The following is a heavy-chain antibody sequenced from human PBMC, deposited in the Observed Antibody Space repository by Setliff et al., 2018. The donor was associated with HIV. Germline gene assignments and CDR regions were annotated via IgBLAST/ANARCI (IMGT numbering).Heavy chain of an antibody. V-gene: IGHV3-30*04. Sequence: GGSLRLSCAASGFTFSNYAMHWVRQAPGKGLECVSLMSYDGSNIYYADSVKGRFTISRDNSKNTLYLQMNSLRAEDTAEYYCAKDRDERWFGELLSPFTFDYWGQGTLVTVSS. CDR2: MSYDGSNI. CDR1: GFTFSNYA. CDR3: AKDRDERWFGELLSPFTFDY. J-gene: IGHJ4*02. D-gene: IGHD3-10*01.